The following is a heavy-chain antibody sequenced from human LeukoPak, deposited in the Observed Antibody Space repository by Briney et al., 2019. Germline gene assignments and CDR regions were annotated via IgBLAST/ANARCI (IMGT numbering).Heavy chain of an antibody. V-gene: IGHV3-30-3*02. Sequence: GGSLRLSCAASGFTFSSYAMHWVRQAPGKGLEWVAVISYDGSNKYYADSVKGRFTISRDNSKNTLYLQMNSLRAEDTAVYYCAKIDDYDFWSGYYSDAFDIWGQGTMVTVSS. CDR1: GFTFSSYA. D-gene: IGHD3-3*01. CDR3: AKIDDYDFWSGYYSDAFDI. CDR2: ISYDGSNK. J-gene: IGHJ3*02.